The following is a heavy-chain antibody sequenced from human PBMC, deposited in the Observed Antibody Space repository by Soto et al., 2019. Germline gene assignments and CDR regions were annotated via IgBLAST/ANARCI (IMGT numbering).Heavy chain of an antibody. CDR2: VYYSGST. CDR1: NGSISSFY. J-gene: IGHJ4*02. Sequence: LSLTCTVSNGSISSFYWSWIRQPPGKGLEWIGYVYYSGSTVYNPSLKCRVTISVDTSKTQFSLKLSSVTSADTAVYYCARVRYGSGNYLHTFDYWGPGTLVTVSS. V-gene: IGHV4-59*01. D-gene: IGHD3-10*01. CDR3: ARVRYGSGNYLHTFDY.